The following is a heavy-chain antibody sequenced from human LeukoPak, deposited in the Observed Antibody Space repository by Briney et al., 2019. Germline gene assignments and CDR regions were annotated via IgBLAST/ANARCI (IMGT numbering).Heavy chain of an antibody. CDR3: TTDPAYCGGDCPGY. Sequence: GGSLRLSCAASGFTFSYAWLTWVRQAQGNGLEWVGSIKAKTDGETTDYAAPVKGRFTISRDDSKNTLYLQINSLKTEDTAVYYCTTDPAYCGGDCPGYWGQGTLVTVSS. CDR1: GFTFSYAW. J-gene: IGHJ4*02. CDR2: IKAKTDGETT. D-gene: IGHD2-21*02. V-gene: IGHV3-15*01.